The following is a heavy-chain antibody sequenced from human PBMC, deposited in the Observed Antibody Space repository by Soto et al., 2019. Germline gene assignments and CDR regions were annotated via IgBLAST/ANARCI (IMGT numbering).Heavy chain of an antibody. CDR1: GGSISSYY. V-gene: IGHV4-4*07. Sequence: SETLSLTCTVSGGSISSYYWSWIRQPAGKGLEWIGRIYTSGSTNYNPSLKSRVTMSVDTSKNQFSLKLSPVTAADTAVYYCARDYYDSSGYYYFDYWGQGTLVTVSS. J-gene: IGHJ4*02. D-gene: IGHD3-22*01. CDR3: ARDYYDSSGYYYFDY. CDR2: IYTSGST.